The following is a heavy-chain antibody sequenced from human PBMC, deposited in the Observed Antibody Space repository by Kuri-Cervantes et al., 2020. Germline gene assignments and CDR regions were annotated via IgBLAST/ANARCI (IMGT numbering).Heavy chain of an antibody. D-gene: IGHD6-13*01. J-gene: IGHJ5*02. V-gene: IGHV1-2*02. Sequence: ASVKVSCKASGYTFTGYYMHWVRQAPGQGLEWMGWINPNSGGTNYAQKFQGRVTMTRDTSISTAYMELSRLRSDDTAVYYCARDAYSSSWHTIDNWFGPWGQGTLVTVSS. CDR3: ARDAYSSSWHTIDNWFGP. CDR1: GYTFTGYY. CDR2: INPNSGGT.